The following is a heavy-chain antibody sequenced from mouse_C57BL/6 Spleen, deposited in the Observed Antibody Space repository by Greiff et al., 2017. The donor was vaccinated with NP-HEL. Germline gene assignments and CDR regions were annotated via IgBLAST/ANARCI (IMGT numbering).Heavy chain of an antibody. D-gene: IGHD1-1*02. V-gene: IGHV1-76*01. CDR1: GYTFTDYY. CDR3: ARGGGLYAMDY. J-gene: IGHJ4*01. CDR2: IYPGSGNT. Sequence: QVQLKESGAELVRPGASVKLSCKASGYTFTDYYINWVKQRPGQGLEWIARIYPGSGNTYYNEKFKGKATLTAEKSSSTAYMQLSSLTSEDSAVYFCARGGGLYAMDYWGQGTSVTVSS.